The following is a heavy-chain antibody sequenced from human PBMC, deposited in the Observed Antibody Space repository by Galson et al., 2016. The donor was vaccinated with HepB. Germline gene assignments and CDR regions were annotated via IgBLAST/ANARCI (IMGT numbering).Heavy chain of an antibody. CDR1: GFTFRGYG. Sequence: SLRLSCAGSGFTFRGYGMTWVRQPPGKGLEVVSSISRSGDSTDYADSVKGRFTISRDNSKNTLYLQMNSLRAEDTAVYYCVQGSTAPAVWGKGTAVTVSS. J-gene: IGHJ6*04. V-gene: IGHV3-23*01. CDR3: VQGSTAPAV. CDR2: ISRSGDST. D-gene: IGHD2-2*01.